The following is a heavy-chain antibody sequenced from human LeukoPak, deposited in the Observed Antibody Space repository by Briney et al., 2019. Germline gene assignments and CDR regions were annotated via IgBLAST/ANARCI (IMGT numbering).Heavy chain of an antibody. CDR1: GFTFSSYW. V-gene: IGHV3-7*01. CDR3: ARDVAYYNSSGYHRIFDY. CDR2: IKQDGSEK. Sequence: GGSLRLSCAASGFTFSSYWMSWVRQAPGKGLEWVANIKQDGSEKYYVDSVKGRFTISRDNAKNSLYLQMNSLRAEDTAVYYCARDVAYYNSSGYHRIFDYWGQGTLVTVSS. J-gene: IGHJ4*02. D-gene: IGHD3-22*01.